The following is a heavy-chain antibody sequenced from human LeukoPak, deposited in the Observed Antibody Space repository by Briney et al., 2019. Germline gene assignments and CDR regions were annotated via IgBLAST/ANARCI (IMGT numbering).Heavy chain of an antibody. J-gene: IGHJ6*03. V-gene: IGHV1-69*05. D-gene: IGHD6-6*01. CDR2: IIPIFGTA. Sequence: SVKVSCKASGGTFSSYAISWVRQAPGQGLEWMGRIIPIFGTANYAQKFQGRVTITTDESTSTAYMELSSLRSEDTAVYYCARDRRSSSTQRAYYYYYMDVWGKGTTVTVSS. CDR3: ARDRRSSSTQRAYYYYYMDV. CDR1: GGTFSSYA.